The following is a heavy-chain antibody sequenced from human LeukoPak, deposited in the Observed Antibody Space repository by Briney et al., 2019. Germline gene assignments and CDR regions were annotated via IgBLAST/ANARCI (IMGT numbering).Heavy chain of an antibody. V-gene: IGHV3-23*01. CDR2: ISSSAVTT. CDR3: AKKTGSGYYPDWFDP. D-gene: IGHD3-3*01. J-gene: IGHJ5*02. CDR1: GFTFSNTA. Sequence: QPGASLRLSCAASGFTFSNTAMNWVHQAPGKGLEWVSTISSSAVTTYYADSVKGRFTISRDNSKNTLYLQMNSLRAEDTALYYCAKKTGSGYYPDWFDPWGQGTLVTVSS.